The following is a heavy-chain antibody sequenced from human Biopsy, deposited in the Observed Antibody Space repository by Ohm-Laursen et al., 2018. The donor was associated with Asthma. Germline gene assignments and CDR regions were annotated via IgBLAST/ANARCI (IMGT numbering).Heavy chain of an antibody. CDR1: GFTFSSYD. Sequence: SLRLSCSASGFTFSSYDMHWVRQAPGKGLEWVAVISFDGIHKYYADSVKGRYTVSRDNSQNTLNLEMTSLKAEDTALYYCARVAVGSSWVYFYYGMDVWGQGTTVTVSS. V-gene: IGHV3-30*03. D-gene: IGHD6-13*01. CDR2: ISFDGIHK. CDR3: ARVAVGSSWVYFYYGMDV. J-gene: IGHJ6*02.